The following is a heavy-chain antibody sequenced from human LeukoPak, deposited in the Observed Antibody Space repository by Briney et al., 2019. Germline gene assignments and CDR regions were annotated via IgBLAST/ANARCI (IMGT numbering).Heavy chain of an antibody. CDR1: GFTFSSYE. CDR2: ISGSGSGGST. Sequence: GGSLRLSCAASGFTFSSYEMNWVRQAPGRGLEWVSSISGSGSGGSTYYADSVKGRFTISRDNSKNTLYLQMNSLRAEDTAVYYCANDLGWIQLNLGRGQGTLVTVSS. J-gene: IGHJ4*02. D-gene: IGHD5-18*01. CDR3: ANDLGWIQLNLG. V-gene: IGHV3-23*01.